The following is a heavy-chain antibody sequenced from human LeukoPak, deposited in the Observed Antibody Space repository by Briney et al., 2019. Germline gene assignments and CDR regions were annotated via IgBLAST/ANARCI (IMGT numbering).Heavy chain of an antibody. CDR3: ASVGGGSPY. Sequence: SETLSLTCTVSGYSISSGHFWSWIRQPPGKGLEWIGSIYGSGTTYYDPPLRSRVSISADTSKNHFSLELSSVTAADTAVYYCASVGGGSPYWGQGTLVTVFS. J-gene: IGHJ4*02. D-gene: IGHD3-16*01. CDR2: IYGSGTT. V-gene: IGHV4-38-2*02. CDR1: GYSISSGHF.